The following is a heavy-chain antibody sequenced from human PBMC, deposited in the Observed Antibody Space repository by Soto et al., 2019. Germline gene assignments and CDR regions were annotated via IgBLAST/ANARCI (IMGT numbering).Heavy chain of an antibody. Sequence: GASVKVSCKASGYTFTGYYMHWVRQAPGQGLEWMGWINPNSGGTNYAQKFQGRVTMTRDTSISTAYMELSRLRSDDTAVYYCATGPRDCSSTSCHWGGYYYYYYGMDVWGQGTTVTVYS. J-gene: IGHJ6*02. D-gene: IGHD2-2*01. CDR1: GYTFTGYY. CDR3: ATGPRDCSSTSCHWGGYYYYYYGMDV. CDR2: INPNSGGT. V-gene: IGHV1-2*02.